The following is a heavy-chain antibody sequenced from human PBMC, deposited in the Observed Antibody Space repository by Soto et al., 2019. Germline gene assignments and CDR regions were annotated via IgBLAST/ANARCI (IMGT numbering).Heavy chain of an antibody. J-gene: IGHJ6*02. CDR1: GGSVSSGSYY. D-gene: IGHD2-2*01. V-gene: IGHV4-61*01. Sequence: SETLSLTCPVSGGSVSSGSYYWSWIRQPPGKGLEWIGYIYYSGSTNYNPSLKSRVTISVDTSKNQFSLKLSSVTAADTAVYYCARGREYCSSTSCLYGMDVWGQGTTVTVSS. CDR2: IYYSGST. CDR3: ARGREYCSSTSCLYGMDV.